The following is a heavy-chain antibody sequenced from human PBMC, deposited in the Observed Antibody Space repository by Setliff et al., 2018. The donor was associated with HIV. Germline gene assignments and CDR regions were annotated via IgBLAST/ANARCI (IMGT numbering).Heavy chain of an antibody. Sequence: PGESLKISCQGSGYSFTSYWIGWVRQMPGKGLEWMGIIYPGDSNTRYSPSFQGQVTISADKSISTAFLQWNSLKASDTAMYYCATDVTLAGRFHHWGQGTLVTVSS. CDR2: IYPGDSNT. J-gene: IGHJ1*01. V-gene: IGHV5-51*01. CDR3: ATDVTLAGRFHH. D-gene: IGHD6-6*01. CDR1: GYSFTSYW.